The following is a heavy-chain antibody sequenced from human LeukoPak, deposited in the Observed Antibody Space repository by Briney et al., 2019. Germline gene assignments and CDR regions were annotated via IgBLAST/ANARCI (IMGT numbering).Heavy chain of an antibody. CDR2: IKQDGSEK. CDR1: GFTFSSYW. CDR3: AKLPRIQLWDGEYYFDY. V-gene: IGHV3-7*03. J-gene: IGHJ4*02. D-gene: IGHD5-18*01. Sequence: GGSLRLSCAASGFTFSSYWMSWVRQAPGKGLEWVANIKQDGSEKYYVDSVKGRFTISRDNAKNSLYLQMNSLRAEDTAVYYCAKLPRIQLWDGEYYFDYWGQGTLVTVSS.